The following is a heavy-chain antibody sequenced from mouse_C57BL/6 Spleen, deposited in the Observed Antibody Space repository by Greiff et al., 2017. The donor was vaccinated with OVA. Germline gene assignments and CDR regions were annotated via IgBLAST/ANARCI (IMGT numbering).Heavy chain of an antibody. D-gene: IGHD1-1*01. CDR1: GYTFTSYW. V-gene: IGHV1-53*01. Sequence: QVQLQQSGTELVKPGASVKLSCKASGYTFTSYWMHWVKQRPGQGLEWIGNINPSNGGTNYNEKFKSKATLTVDKSSSTAYMQLSSLTSEDSAVYYCARTGATPTVVAKVAMDYWGQGTSVTVSS. CDR2: INPSNGGT. J-gene: IGHJ4*01. CDR3: ARTGATPTVVAKVAMDY.